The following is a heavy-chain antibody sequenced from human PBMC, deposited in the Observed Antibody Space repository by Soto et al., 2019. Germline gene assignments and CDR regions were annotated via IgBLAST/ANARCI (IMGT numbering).Heavy chain of an antibody. J-gene: IGHJ4*02. CDR2: ISGSGGST. V-gene: IGHV3-23*01. Sequence: EGSLRLSFAASGFTFNNYPMSWVRQAPGKGLEWVSAISGSGGSTNYADSVRGRLTISRDSSKNTLYLQMNSLRAEDTAVYYCAKADRQLVAYFGYWGQGTLATVSS. CDR1: GFTFNNYP. CDR3: AKADRQLVAYFGY. D-gene: IGHD6-6*01.